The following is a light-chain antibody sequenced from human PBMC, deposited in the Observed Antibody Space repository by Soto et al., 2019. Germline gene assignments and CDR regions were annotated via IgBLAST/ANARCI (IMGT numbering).Light chain of an antibody. Sequence: QSVLTQPASVSGSPGQSITISCTGTSSDVGGYNYVSWYQQHPGKAPKLMIYDVNNRPSGVSNRFSGSKSGNTASLTISGLQAEDEADYYCSSYTSSSTLLDFGTGTKLTVL. CDR2: DVN. CDR1: SSDVGGYNY. V-gene: IGLV2-14*01. J-gene: IGLJ1*01. CDR3: SSYTSSSTLLD.